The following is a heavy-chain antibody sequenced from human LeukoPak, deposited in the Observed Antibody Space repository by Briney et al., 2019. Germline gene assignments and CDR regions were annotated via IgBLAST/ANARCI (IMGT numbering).Heavy chain of an antibody. CDR1: GYTFTGYY. J-gene: IGHJ6*03. D-gene: IGHD5-18*01. V-gene: IGHV1-2*02. CDR3: ARLAHVDTAMVTYYYYYMDV. Sequence: GASVKVSCKASGYTFTGYYMHWVRQAPGQGLEWMGWINPNSGGTNYAQKFQGRVTMTRDTSISTAYMELSRLRSDDTAVYYCARLAHVDTAMVTYYYYYMDVGGKGTTVTVSS. CDR2: INPNSGGT.